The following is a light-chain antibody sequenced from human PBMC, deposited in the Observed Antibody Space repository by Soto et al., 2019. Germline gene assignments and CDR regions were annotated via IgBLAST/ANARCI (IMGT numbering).Light chain of an antibody. J-gene: IGKJ5*01. CDR2: DAS. CDR3: QQYEDRPAT. CDR1: QDIDKF. V-gene: IGKV1-33*01. Sequence: DIQMTQSPSSLSASVGDRVTITCQASQDIDKFLNWYQQKPVKPPQLRIDDASNVATGLPSRFRGRGSGTDFTFTIGSMKPEDVATDYCQQYEDRPATFGQGTRLQIK.